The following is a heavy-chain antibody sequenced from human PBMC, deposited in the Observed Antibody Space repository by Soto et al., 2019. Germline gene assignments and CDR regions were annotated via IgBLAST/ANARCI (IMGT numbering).Heavy chain of an antibody. CDR1: GYTFTSSD. D-gene: IGHD3-10*01. CDR3: ARGGVLRGVIIFYDY. CDR2: MNPNSGNS. Sequence: QVQLVQSGAEVRKPGASVKVSCRASGYTFTSSDISWVRQATGQGLEWMGWMNPNSGNSGYAQKFQGRVTNTRNPSISPAYMELGSLTSEDTAVYYCARGGVLRGVIIFYDYWGQGTLVTVSS. V-gene: IGHV1-8*01. J-gene: IGHJ4*02.